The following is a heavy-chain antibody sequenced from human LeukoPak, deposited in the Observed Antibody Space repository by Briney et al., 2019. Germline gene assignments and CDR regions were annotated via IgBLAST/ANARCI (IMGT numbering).Heavy chain of an antibody. CDR3: ARANPPKQLWLLDY. CDR1: GFTFSSYA. Sequence: GGSLRLSCAASGFTFSSYAMSWVRQAPGKGLEWVAVIWYDGSNKYYADSVKGRFTISRDNSKNTLYLQMNSLRAEDTAVYYCARANPPKQLWLLDYWGQGTLVTVSS. J-gene: IGHJ4*02. V-gene: IGHV3-33*08. CDR2: IWYDGSNK. D-gene: IGHD5-18*01.